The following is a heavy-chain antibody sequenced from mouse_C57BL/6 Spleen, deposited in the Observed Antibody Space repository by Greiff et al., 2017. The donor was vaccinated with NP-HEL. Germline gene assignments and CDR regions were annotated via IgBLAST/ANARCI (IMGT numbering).Heavy chain of an antibody. V-gene: IGHV5-17*01. J-gene: IGHJ1*03. CDR3: ATGDYLWYFDV. CDR1: GFTFSDYG. CDR2: ISSGSSTS. Sequence: EVHLVESGGGLVKPGGSLKLSCAASGFTFSDYGMHWVRQAPEKGLEWVAYISSGSSTSYYADTVKGRFTISRDNAKNTLFLQMTSLRSEDTAMYYYATGDYLWYFDVWGTGTTVTVSS. D-gene: IGHD2-4*01.